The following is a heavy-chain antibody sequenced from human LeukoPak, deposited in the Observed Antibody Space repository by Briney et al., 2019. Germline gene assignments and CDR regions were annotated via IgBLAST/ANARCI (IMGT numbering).Heavy chain of an antibody. CDR3: ARKPYSSGWDY. J-gene: IGHJ4*02. Sequence: SETLSLTCAVSVYSISSGYYWGWIRQPPGKGLEWIGSIYHSGSTYYNPSLKSRVTISVDTSKNQLSLKLSSVTAEDTAVYYCARKPYSSGWDYWGQGTLVTVSS. D-gene: IGHD6-19*01. CDR1: VYSISSGYY. V-gene: IGHV4-38-2*01. CDR2: IYHSGST.